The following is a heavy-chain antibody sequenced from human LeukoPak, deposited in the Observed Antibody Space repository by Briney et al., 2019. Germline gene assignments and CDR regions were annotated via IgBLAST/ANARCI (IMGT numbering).Heavy chain of an antibody. J-gene: IGHJ6*04. CDR3: ARVPWLTMVWGAHALDV. D-gene: IGHD3-10*01. Sequence: SETLSLTCTVSNGSISSYFWSWIRQPPGKGLEWIGYIYYTGSTNYNPSLNSRVTISVDTSKNQFSLKLSSVTAADTAVYYCARVPWLTMVWGAHALDVWGTGTTVIVSS. V-gene: IGHV4-59*01. CDR1: NGSISSYF. CDR2: IYYTGST.